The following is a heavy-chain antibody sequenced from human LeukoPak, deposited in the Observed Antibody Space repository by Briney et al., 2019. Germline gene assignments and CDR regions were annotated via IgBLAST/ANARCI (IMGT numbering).Heavy chain of an antibody. CDR2: IYTSGST. D-gene: IGHD3-22*01. Sequence: SETLSLTCTVSGGSISSGSYYWSWIRQPAGKGLEWIGRIYTSGSTNYNPSLESRVTISLDTFKNQFSLKLSSVTAADTAVYYCARDGSGYYDTSGYRNWGQGTQVTVSS. CDR3: ARDGSGYYDTSGYRN. CDR1: GGSISSGSYY. V-gene: IGHV4-61*02. J-gene: IGHJ4*02.